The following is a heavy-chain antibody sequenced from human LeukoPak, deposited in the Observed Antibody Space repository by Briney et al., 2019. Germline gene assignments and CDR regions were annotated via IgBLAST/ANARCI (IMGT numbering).Heavy chain of an antibody. V-gene: IGHV4-59*01. D-gene: IGHD3-16*01. J-gene: IGHJ4*02. Sequence: SETLSLTCSVSGGSISSYYWSWIRQPPGKGLEWIGCNYYIGSTNHNPSLKSRVTISVDTSKNQFSLKLSSVTAADTAVYYCARGRVGGNYWGQGTLVTVSS. CDR3: ARGRVGGNY. CDR2: NYYIGST. CDR1: GGSISSYY.